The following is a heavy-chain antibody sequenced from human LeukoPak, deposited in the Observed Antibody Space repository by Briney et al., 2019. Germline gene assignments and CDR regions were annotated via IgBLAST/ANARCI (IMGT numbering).Heavy chain of an antibody. Sequence: GGSLRLSCAASGFTFSSYDMSWVRQAPGKGLEWVSAISGSGGSTYYADSVKGRFTISRDNSKNTLYLQMNSLRAEDTAVCYCAKGDDWFPHSSFGYWGQGTLVTVSS. CDR3: AKGDDWFPHSSFGY. CDR1: GFTFSSYD. V-gene: IGHV3-23*01. J-gene: IGHJ4*02. D-gene: IGHD3-9*01. CDR2: ISGSGGST.